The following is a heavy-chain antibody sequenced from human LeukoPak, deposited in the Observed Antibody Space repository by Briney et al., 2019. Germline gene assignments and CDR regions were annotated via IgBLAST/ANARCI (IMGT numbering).Heavy chain of an antibody. D-gene: IGHD3-10*01. V-gene: IGHV3-9*01. CDR3: AKESGHAYYYGSGRGGYFDY. CDR2: ISWSSGSI. CDR1: GFTFDDYA. Sequence: PGRSLRLSCAASGFTFDDYAMHWVRQAPGKGLEWVSGISWSSGSIGYVDSVKGRFTISRDNAKNSLYLQMNSLRAEDTALYYCAKESGHAYYYGSGRGGYFDYWGQGTLVTVS. J-gene: IGHJ4*02.